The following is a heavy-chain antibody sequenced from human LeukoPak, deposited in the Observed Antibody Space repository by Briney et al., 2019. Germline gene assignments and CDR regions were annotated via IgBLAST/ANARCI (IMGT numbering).Heavy chain of an antibody. V-gene: IGHV3-30*02. CDR1: GFTFSSYG. CDR2: IRYDGSNK. D-gene: IGHD3-9*01. J-gene: IGHJ6*03. Sequence: GGSLRLSCAASGFTFSSYGMHWVRQAPGKGLEWVAFIRYDGSNKYYADSVKGRFTISRDNSKNTLYLQMNSLRAEDTAVYYCAKGNYDILTGRYYYYYMDVWGKGTTVTISS. CDR3: AKGNYDILTGRYYYYYMDV.